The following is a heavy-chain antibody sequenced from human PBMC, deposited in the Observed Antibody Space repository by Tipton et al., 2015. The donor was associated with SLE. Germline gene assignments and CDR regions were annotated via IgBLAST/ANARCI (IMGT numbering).Heavy chain of an antibody. V-gene: IGHV4-38-2*01. CDR3: ARAPFSDYGDSPDYYYHMDV. CDR2: INHSGST. CDR1: GYSISSGYY. J-gene: IGHJ6*03. Sequence: TLSLTCAVSGYSISSGYYWGWIRQPPGKGLEWIGEINHSGSTNYNPSLKSRVTISVDTSKNQFSLKLSSVTAADTAVYYRARAPFSDYGDSPDYYYHMDVWGKGTTVTVSS. D-gene: IGHD4-17*01.